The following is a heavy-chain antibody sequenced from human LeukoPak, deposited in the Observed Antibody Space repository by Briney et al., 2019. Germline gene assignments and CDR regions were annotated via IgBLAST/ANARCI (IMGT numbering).Heavy chain of an antibody. J-gene: IGHJ6*03. Sequence: GGSLRLSCAASGFSFNSYAMSWVRQAPGKGLEWVSGISATGGSTYHADSVKGRFTISRDNAKNSLYLQMNSLRAEDTAVYYCARAPDYYYYYMDVWGKGTTVTVSS. CDR3: ARAPDYYYYYMDV. CDR1: GFSFNSYA. V-gene: IGHV3-23*01. CDR2: ISATGGST.